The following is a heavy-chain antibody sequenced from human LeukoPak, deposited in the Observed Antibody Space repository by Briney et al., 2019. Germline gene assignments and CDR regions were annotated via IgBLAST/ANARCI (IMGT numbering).Heavy chain of an antibody. V-gene: IGHV5-51*01. CDR3: VRHFHPAETTGGYFDL. Sequence: GESLKISCQASGYNFTPYWIGWVRPRPGKGLEWMGITFPGGSDTKYSPSFQGQVTMSVDRSISTAYLQWRSLKASDTAMYYCVRHFHPAETTGGYFDLLGRGTLVTVSS. CDR1: GYNFTPYW. D-gene: IGHD1-14*01. J-gene: IGHJ2*01. CDR2: TFPGGSDT.